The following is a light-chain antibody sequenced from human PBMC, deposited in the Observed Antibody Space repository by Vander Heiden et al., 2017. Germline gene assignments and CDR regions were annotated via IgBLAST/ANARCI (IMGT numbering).Light chain of an antibody. V-gene: IGLV2-23*02. J-gene: IGLJ3*02. CDR3: YSYAGSATWV. CDR2: ELT. CDR1: YSDVGSKDL. Sequence: QFALTQPASVAGSPGQSVTISYYRSYSDVGSKDLVSWYQQHPREAPKLRIYELTQRPSGVSNHFSGSKSGNTASLTISGLQPEDEADYHCYSYAGSATWVFGGGTKLTVL.